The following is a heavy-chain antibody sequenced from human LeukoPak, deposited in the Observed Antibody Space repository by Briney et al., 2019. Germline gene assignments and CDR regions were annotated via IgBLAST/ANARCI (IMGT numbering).Heavy chain of an antibody. CDR1: GFTFSSYA. D-gene: IGHD3-3*01. CDR3: AKDRYDFWSGYYSRLFDY. Sequence: GGSPRLSCAASGFTFSSYAMSWVRQAPGKGLEWVSAISGSGGSTYYADSVKGRFTISRDNSKNTLYLQMNSLRAEDTAVYYCAKDRYDFWSGYYSRLFDYWGQGTLVTVSS. CDR2: ISGSGGST. V-gene: IGHV3-23*01. J-gene: IGHJ4*02.